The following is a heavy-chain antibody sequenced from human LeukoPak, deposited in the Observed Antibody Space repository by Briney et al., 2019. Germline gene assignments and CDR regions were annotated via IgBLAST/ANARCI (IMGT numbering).Heavy chain of an antibody. CDR2: ISSSSSYI. J-gene: IGHJ4*02. V-gene: IGHV3-21*01. D-gene: IGHD5-18*01. CDR1: GFTFSNAW. Sequence: GGSLRLSCAASGFTFSNAWMSWVRQAPGKGLEWVSSISSSSSYIYYADSVKGRFTISRDNAKNSLYLQMNSLRAEDTAVYYCAKYRGYSYIDYWGQGTLVTVSS. CDR3: AKYRGYSYIDY.